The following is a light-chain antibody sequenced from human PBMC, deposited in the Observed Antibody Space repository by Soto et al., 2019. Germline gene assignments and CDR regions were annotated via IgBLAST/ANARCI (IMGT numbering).Light chain of an antibody. CDR2: DAS. CDR3: QQYNYWPRT. V-gene: IGKV3D-15*01. J-gene: IGKJ2*01. Sequence: EIVLTQSPATLSLSPGERATLSCRASQTVGSNLAWYQQKRGQAPRLLIYDASTRATGIPARFSGSGSGTDFTLTISSLQSEDFALYYCQQYNYWPRTFGQGSKLEIK. CDR1: QTVGSN.